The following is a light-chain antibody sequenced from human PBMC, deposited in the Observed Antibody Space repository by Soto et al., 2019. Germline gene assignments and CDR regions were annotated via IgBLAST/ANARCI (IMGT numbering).Light chain of an antibody. Sequence: EIVMTHSPATLSVSPGERATLSCRASQSVRSKLAWFQQKPDQAPSLLIYGVSTRATGVPVRFSGSGSGTEFTLTINSLQSEDFAVYYCQQYNNWPHTFGQGTKVDI. V-gene: IGKV3-15*01. CDR3: QQYNNWPHT. CDR2: GVS. J-gene: IGKJ2*01. CDR1: QSVRSK.